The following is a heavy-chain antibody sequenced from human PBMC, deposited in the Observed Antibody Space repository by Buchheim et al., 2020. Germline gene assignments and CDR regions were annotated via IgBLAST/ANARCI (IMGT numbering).Heavy chain of an antibody. CDR3: ARTRLGPNYYYYGMDV. V-gene: IGHV4-34*01. CDR2: INHSGST. J-gene: IGHJ6*02. CDR1: GGSFSGYY. Sequence: QVQLQQWGAGLLKPSETLSLTFAVYGGSFSGYYWSWIRQPPGKGLEWIGEINHSGSTNYNPSLKSRVTISVDTSKNQFSLKLSSVTAADTAVYYCARTRLGPNYYYYGMDVWGQGTT. D-gene: IGHD3-16*01.